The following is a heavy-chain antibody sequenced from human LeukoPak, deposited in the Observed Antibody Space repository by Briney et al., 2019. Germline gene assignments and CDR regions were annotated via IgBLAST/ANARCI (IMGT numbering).Heavy chain of an antibody. CDR3: ARARYVNSFYAFDI. J-gene: IGHJ3*02. D-gene: IGHD3-9*01. CDR1: GVSISSYY. Sequence: PSDTLSLTCTASGVSISSYYRSWIRLPPGKALEWIDYLSKSGNTNYSPSLKSRVTIFGDTSKNQFFLKLSSVTAADTAMYYCARARYVNSFYAFDIWGQGTLVTVSS. V-gene: IGHV4-59*07. CDR2: LSKSGNT.